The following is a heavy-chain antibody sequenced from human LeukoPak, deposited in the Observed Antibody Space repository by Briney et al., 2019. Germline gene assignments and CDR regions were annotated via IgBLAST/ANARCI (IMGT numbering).Heavy chain of an antibody. CDR3: AKDHYYDSSGLLDY. CDR1: GFTFDDYA. CDR2: ISWNSGSI. Sequence: PGGSLRLSCAASGFTFDDYAMHWVRQAPGKGLEWVSGISWNSGSIGYADSVKGRFTISRDNAKNSLYLQMNSLRAEDTALYYCAKDHYYDSSGLLDYWGQGTLVTVSS. D-gene: IGHD3-22*01. J-gene: IGHJ4*02. V-gene: IGHV3-9*01.